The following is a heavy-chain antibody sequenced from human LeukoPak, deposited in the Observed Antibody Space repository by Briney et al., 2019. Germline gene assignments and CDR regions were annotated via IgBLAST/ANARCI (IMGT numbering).Heavy chain of an antibody. J-gene: IGHJ4*02. D-gene: IGHD6-13*01. V-gene: IGHV1-8*01. Sequence: EASVKVSCKASAYTLTSYDINWVRQATGQGLEWMGWMDPNSGNTAYAQKFQGRVTMTRDTSISTAYMELSSLRSEDTAVYYCARGHGPGGSRWPNLDHWGQGTLVTVSS. CDR3: ARGHGPGGSRWPNLDH. CDR2: MDPNSGNT. CDR1: AYTLTSYD.